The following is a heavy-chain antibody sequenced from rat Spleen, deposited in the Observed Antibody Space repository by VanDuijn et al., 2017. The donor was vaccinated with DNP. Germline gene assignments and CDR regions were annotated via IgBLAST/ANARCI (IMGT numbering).Heavy chain of an antibody. D-gene: IGHD1-4*01. CDR3: ASRPPPTRGPFDY. J-gene: IGHJ2*01. V-gene: IGHV5-7*01. CDR2: ISYNGGSP. CDR1: GFTFSDYN. Sequence: EVQLVASGGGLVQPGRSLKLSCEVSGFTFSDYNMAWVRQAPKKGLEWVAYISYNGGSPYYRDSVKGRFTISRDNAQSTLYLQMDSLRSEDTATYYCASRPPPTRGPFDYWGQGVLVTVSS.